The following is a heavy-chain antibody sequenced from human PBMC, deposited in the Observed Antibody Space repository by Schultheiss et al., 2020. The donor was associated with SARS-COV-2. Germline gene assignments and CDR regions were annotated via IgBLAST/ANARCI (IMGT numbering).Heavy chain of an antibody. CDR2: ITPDGHTT. Sequence: GESLKISCAASGVTFSSYAMSWVRQVPGKGLVWLSSITPDGHTTTYAASVKGRFTISRDNAKNTLDLQMNRLRADDTAVYYCVREDYAWGSYRNFDPWGQGTLVTVSS. J-gene: IGHJ5*02. CDR1: GVTFSSYA. CDR3: VREDYAWGSYRNFDP. V-gene: IGHV3-74*01. D-gene: IGHD3-16*02.